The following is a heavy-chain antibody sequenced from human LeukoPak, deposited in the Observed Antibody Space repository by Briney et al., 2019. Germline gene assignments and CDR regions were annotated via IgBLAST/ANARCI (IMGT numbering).Heavy chain of an antibody. CDR2: VHHSGAT. Sequence: PSETLSLTCAVYGGSFSGYQWSWIRQPPGKGLEWIGEVHHSGATNFNPSLNSRVTISVDTSKNQFSLKLNSVTAADTAVYYCARGIMRRVAPRITIIRGVRLDPWGQGTLVTVSS. D-gene: IGHD3-10*01. CDR1: GGSFSGYQ. J-gene: IGHJ5*02. CDR3: ARGIMRRVAPRITIIRGVRLDP. V-gene: IGHV4-34*01.